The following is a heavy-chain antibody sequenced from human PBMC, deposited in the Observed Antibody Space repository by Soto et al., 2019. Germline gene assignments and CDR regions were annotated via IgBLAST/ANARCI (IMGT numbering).Heavy chain of an antibody. V-gene: IGHV3-49*03. Sequence: GGSLRLSCTASGFTFGDYAMSWFRQAPGWGLEWVGFIRSKAYGGTTEYAASVKGRFTISRDDSKSIAYLQMNSLKTEDTAVYYCTRDIYAEKVRNPYEEIETIFGVAMGGYYYGMDVWGQGTTVTVSS. J-gene: IGHJ6*02. D-gene: IGHD3-3*01. CDR1: GFTFGDYA. CDR3: TRDIYAEKVRNPYEEIETIFGVAMGGYYYGMDV. CDR2: IRSKAYGGTT.